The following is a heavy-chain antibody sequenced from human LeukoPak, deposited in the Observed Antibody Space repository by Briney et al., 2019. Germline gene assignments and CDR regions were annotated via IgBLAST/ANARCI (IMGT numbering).Heavy chain of an antibody. V-gene: IGHV3-21*04. CDR3: AKDIGPYDRGNFAY. CDR1: GFTFISYS. J-gene: IGHJ4*02. CDR2: ISSSSSYI. D-gene: IGHD3-22*01. Sequence: GGSLRLSCAASGFTFISYSMTWVRQAPGKGLEWVSSISSSSSYIYYADSVKGRFTISRDNAKNSLYLQMNSLRAEDTALYYCAKDIGPYDRGNFAYWGQGTLVTVSS.